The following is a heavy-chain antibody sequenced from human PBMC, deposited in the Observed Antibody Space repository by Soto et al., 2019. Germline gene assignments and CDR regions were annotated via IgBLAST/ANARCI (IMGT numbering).Heavy chain of an antibody. CDR1: RDTFTSYY. V-gene: IGHV1-46*01. D-gene: IGHD1-26*01. CDR2: INPHGGST. Sequence: ASVKVSCKAPRDTFTSYYINWVLQAPGEGLEWMGVINPHGGSTAYAQKFKGRVTLTRDTSASTVYMEVSSLTSEDTAMYYCARSSGGNFGIIIEGTNWFAPWGQGTLVTVSS. CDR3: ARSSGGNFGIIIEGTNWFAP. J-gene: IGHJ5*02.